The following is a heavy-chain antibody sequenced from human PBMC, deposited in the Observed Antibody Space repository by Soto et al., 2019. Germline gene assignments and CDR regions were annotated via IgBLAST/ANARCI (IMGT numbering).Heavy chain of an antibody. Sequence: GGSLRLSCAASGFTFDDYAMHWVRQAPGKGLEWVSGISWNSGSIGYADSVKGRFTISRDNAKNSLYLQMNSLRAEDTALYYCAKDMYPTIVLMVYYAFDIWGQGTMVTVSS. V-gene: IGHV3-9*01. CDR3: AKDMYPTIVLMVYYAFDI. CDR1: GFTFDDYA. D-gene: IGHD2-8*01. J-gene: IGHJ3*02. CDR2: ISWNSGSI.